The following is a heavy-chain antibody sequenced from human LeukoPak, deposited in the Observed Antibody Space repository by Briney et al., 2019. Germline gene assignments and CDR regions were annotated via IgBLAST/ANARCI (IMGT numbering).Heavy chain of an antibody. V-gene: IGHV4-30-2*01. Sequence: SETLSLTCAVSDGSISSGGYSWSWIRQPPGKGLEWIGYIYHSGSTYYNPSLKSRVTKSVDRSKNQFSLKLSSVTAADTAVYYCARGDLYFDYWGQGTLVTVSS. CDR2: IYHSGST. CDR3: ARGDLYFDY. J-gene: IGHJ4*02. CDR1: DGSISSGGYS.